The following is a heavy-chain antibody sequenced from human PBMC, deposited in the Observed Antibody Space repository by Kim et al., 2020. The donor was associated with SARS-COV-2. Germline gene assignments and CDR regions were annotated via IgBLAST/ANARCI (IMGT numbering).Heavy chain of an antibody. V-gene: IGHV3-30*04. D-gene: IGHD6-19*01. J-gene: IGHJ6*02. CDR3: STDLAQWLAFRYFYVMDV. Sequence: GGSLRLSCTASGFTSSNSALHWVRQAPGKGPEWVSVISYDATNKYYAYSVTGRFTISIDNSKYTVSLHMNNLRIDDTGLYYCSTDLAQWLAFRYFYVMDVWGQGTTVTVS. CDR1: GFTSSNSA. CDR2: ISYDATNK.